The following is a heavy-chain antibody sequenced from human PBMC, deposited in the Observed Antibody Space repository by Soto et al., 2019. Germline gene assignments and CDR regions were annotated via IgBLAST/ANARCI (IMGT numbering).Heavy chain of an antibody. D-gene: IGHD3-10*01. CDR1: TDSSSFTNSY. Sequence: SETLSLTCTVSTDSSSFTNSYWGWIRQPPGKGLQWIGSSSYNGGTFYNPSLKGRVVISFDTSKKQSSLQVTSVTAADTAVYFRARQRIGVVWRGFYFLGQGRPGTVPS. CDR2: SSYNGGT. V-gene: IGHV4-39*01. J-gene: IGHJ4*02. CDR3: ARQRIGVVWRGFYF.